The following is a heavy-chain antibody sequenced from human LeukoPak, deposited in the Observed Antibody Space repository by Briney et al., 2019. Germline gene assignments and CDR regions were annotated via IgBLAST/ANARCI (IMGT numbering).Heavy chain of an antibody. V-gene: IGHV3-23*01. D-gene: IGHD3-22*01. Sequence: GGSLRLSCVVSGFTFSNYAMSWVRQAPGKGLEWVSAIIGSGDTTYYADSVKGRFTISRDNSKNTLYLQMNSLRAEDTAVYYCAKTPRSSSGYYDYWGQGTLVTVSS. J-gene: IGHJ4*02. CDR3: AKTPRSSSGYYDY. CDR2: IIGSGDTT. CDR1: GFTFSNYA.